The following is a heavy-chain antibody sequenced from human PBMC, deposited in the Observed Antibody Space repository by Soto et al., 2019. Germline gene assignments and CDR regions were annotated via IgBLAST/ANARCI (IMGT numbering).Heavy chain of an antibody. CDR3: ARGLVGFFHIDY. Sequence: QVQLVESGGGVVQPGRSLRLSCEGSGFTFSSYGMHWVRRAPGKGLEWVAGIWYDGSNKYYGDSVMGRFTISRDNSKNTVYLQMNSLRAEDMALYYCARGLVGFFHIDYWGQGTLVTVSS. J-gene: IGHJ4*02. CDR1: GFTFSSYG. V-gene: IGHV3-33*01. CDR2: IWYDGSNK. D-gene: IGHD2-8*02.